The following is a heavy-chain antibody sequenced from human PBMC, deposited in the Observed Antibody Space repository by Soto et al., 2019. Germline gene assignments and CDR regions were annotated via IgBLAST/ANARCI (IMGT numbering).Heavy chain of an antibody. D-gene: IGHD6-13*01. CDR2: IYSGGSK. J-gene: IGHJ6*02. V-gene: IGHV3-53*01. Sequence: GSLRLSCAASGFTVSSNYMSWVRQAPGKGLEWVSVIYSGGSKYYADSVKGRFTISRDNSKNTLYLQMNSLRAEDTAVYYCARSEYRSSWSGGYYYGMDLWGQGTTVTVSS. CDR3: ARSEYRSSWSGGYYYGMDL. CDR1: GFTVSSNY.